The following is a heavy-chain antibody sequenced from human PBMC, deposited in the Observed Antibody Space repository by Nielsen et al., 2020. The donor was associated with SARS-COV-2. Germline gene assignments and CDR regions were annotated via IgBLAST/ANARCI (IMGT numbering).Heavy chain of an antibody. CDR3: AKNGEEGAPYYDY. D-gene: IGHD1-26*01. CDR2: ISGSGRSI. J-gene: IGHJ4*02. Sequence: GGSLRLSCAASGFSFSTYAMTWVRQAPGKGLQWVSAISGSGRSIYYADSVKGRFTISRDNSRNTLDLQMNSLRGDDTAVYYCAKNGEEGAPYYDYWGQGTLVTVSS. CDR1: GFSFSTYA. V-gene: IGHV3-23*01.